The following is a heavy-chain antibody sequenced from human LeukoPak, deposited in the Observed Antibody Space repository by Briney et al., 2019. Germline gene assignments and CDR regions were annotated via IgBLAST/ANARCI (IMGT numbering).Heavy chain of an antibody. Sequence: PGGSLRLSCAASGFTFSSYNMNWVRQAPGKGLEWVSSISSSTSYIYYADSVKGRFTISRDNAKNSLYLQMNSLRAGDTAVYYCARDCSGGSCYSVYDVWGQGTTVTVSS. D-gene: IGHD2-15*01. CDR3: ARDCSGGSCYSVYDV. J-gene: IGHJ6*02. CDR1: GFTFSSYN. V-gene: IGHV3-21*01. CDR2: ISSSTSYI.